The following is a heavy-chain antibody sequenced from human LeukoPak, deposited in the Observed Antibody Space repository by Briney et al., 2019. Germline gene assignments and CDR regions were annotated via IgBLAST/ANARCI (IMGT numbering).Heavy chain of an antibody. CDR2: VYTSGIT. J-gene: IGHJ6*03. CDR3: ARHNGFDRGYYYYMDV. V-gene: IGHV4-4*07. D-gene: IGHD3-9*01. Sequence: TSETLSLTCTVSGGFINSYYWSWIRQPAGKGLEWIGRVYTSGITNYNPSLKSRITMSVDTSKNQFSLKLTSVTAADAAVYYCARHNGFDRGYYYYMDVWGEGTTVTVS. CDR1: GGFINSYY.